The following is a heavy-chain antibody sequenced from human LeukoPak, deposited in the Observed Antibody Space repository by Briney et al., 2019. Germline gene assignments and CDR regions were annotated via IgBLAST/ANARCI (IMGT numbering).Heavy chain of an antibody. Sequence: GGSLRLSCAASGFTFSSYSMNWVRQPPGKGLEWVSYIRSSSSSIYYADSVKGRFTISRDNSKNTLYLQMNSLRAEDTAVYYCARGQLGESFTYWGQGTLVTVSS. J-gene: IGHJ4*02. CDR3: ARGQLGESFTY. CDR2: IRSSSSSI. V-gene: IGHV3-48*01. D-gene: IGHD3-16*01. CDR1: GFTFSSYS.